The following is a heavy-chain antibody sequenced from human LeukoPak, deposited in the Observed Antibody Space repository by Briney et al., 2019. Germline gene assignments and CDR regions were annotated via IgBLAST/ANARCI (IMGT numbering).Heavy chain of an antibody. CDR2: IYYSGST. Sequence: SETLSLTCTVSGGSISSYYWSWLRQPPGKGLEWTGYIYYSGSTNYNPSLKSRVTISVDTSKNQFSLKLSSVTAADTAVYYWARGITIFSPGAFDIWGQGTMVTVSS. CDR3: ARGITIFSPGAFDI. J-gene: IGHJ3*02. D-gene: IGHD3-3*01. CDR1: GGSISSYY. V-gene: IGHV4-59*01.